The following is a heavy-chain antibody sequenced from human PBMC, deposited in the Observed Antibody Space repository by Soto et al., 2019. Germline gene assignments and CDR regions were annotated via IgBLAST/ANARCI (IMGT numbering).Heavy chain of an antibody. CDR2: IYYSGIT. CDR1: GGSISSYY. V-gene: IGHV4-59*01. Sequence: SETLSLTCTVSGGSISSYYWSWIRQPPGKGLEWIGYIYYSGITKYNPSLKSRVNISVDTSKNQFSLKLSSVTAADTAVFYCGRYKSNYDYGMDVWGQGTTVTVSS. CDR3: GRYKSNYDYGMDV. J-gene: IGHJ6*02. D-gene: IGHD1-20*01.